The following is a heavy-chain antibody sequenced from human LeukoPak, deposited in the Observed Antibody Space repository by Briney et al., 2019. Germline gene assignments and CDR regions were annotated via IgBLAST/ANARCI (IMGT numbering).Heavy chain of an antibody. V-gene: IGHV4-59*11. D-gene: IGHD3-3*01. J-gene: IGHJ4*02. Sequence: SETLSLTCTVSGGSISSHYWSWIQQPPGKGLEWIGYIYYSGSTNYNPSLKSRVTISVDTSKNQFSLKLSSVTAADTAVYYCARGLLDYWGQGTLVTVSS. CDR3: ARGLLDY. CDR2: IYYSGST. CDR1: GGSISSHY.